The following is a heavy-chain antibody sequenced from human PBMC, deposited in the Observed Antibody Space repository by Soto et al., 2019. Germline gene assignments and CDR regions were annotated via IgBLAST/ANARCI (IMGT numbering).Heavy chain of an antibody. CDR3: ARDGPGRDGYNSLDY. V-gene: IGHV1-46*01. J-gene: IGHJ4*02. D-gene: IGHD5-12*01. Sequence: GASVKVSCKASGYTFTSYYMHWVRQAPGQGLEWMGIINPSGGSTSYAQKFQGRVTMTRDTSTSTVYMELSSLRSEDTAVYYCARDGPGRDGYNSLDYWGQGTLVTVSS. CDR2: INPSGGST. CDR1: GYTFTSYY.